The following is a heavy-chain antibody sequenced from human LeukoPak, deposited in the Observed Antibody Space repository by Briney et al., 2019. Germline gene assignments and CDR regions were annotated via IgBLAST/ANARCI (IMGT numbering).Heavy chain of an antibody. D-gene: IGHD6-19*01. CDR2: ISSSSSYI. CDR1: GFTFSSYS. CDR3: AREEYSSGWYHYYYMDV. J-gene: IGHJ6*03. Sequence: GGSLRLSCAASGFTFSSYSMNWVRQASGKGLECVSSISSSSSYIYYADSVKGRFTISRDNAKNSLYLQMNSLRAEDTAVYYCAREEYSSGWYHYYYMDVWGKGTTVTVSS. V-gene: IGHV3-21*01.